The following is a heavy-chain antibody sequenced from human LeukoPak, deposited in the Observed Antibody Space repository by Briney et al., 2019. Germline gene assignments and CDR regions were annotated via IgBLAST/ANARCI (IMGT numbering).Heavy chain of an antibody. V-gene: IGHV1-18*01. D-gene: IGHD1-26*01. CDR1: GYTFTSYG. J-gene: IGHJ4*02. Sequence: ASVKVSCKASGYTFTSYGISWVRQAPGQGLEWMGWISAYNGNTNYAQKLQGRVTMTTDTSTSTAYMELRSLRSDDTAVCYCARDPPLVGATARFGDYWGQGTLVTVSS. CDR3: ARDPPLVGATARFGDY. CDR2: ISAYNGNT.